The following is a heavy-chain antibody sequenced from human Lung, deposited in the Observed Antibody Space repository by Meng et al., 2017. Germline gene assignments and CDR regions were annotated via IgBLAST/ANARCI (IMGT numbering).Heavy chain of an antibody. CDR3: ARGEGYCTNGVCSPGY. CDR1: GYTFTSYA. J-gene: IGHJ4*02. D-gene: IGHD2-8*01. Sequence: QVQLVQSGAEVKKPGASVKVSCTASGYTFTSYAMHWVRQAPGQRLEWMGWINAGNGNTKYSQKFQGRVTITRDTSASTAYMELSSLRSEDTAVYYCARGEGYCTNGVCSPGYWGQGTLVTVSS. V-gene: IGHV1-3*01. CDR2: INAGNGNT.